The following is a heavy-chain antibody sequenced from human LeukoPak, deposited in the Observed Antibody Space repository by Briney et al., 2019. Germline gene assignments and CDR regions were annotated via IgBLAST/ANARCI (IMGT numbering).Heavy chain of an antibody. CDR1: GFIFSNYA. CDR2: ISKDGSMK. Sequence: PGRSLRLSCAASGFIFSNYAMDWVRQAPGKGLEWVAVISKDGSMKYYADSVKGRFTVSRDNSNNTVYLQMNSLKTEDTAVYYCAGESFDIWGQGTMVTVSS. CDR3: AGESFDI. V-gene: IGHV3-30*04. J-gene: IGHJ3*02.